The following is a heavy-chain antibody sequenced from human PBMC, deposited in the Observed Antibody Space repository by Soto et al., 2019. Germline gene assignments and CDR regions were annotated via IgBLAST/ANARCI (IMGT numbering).Heavy chain of an antibody. D-gene: IGHD2-2*01. CDR3: ARTADCSITTCSFASGVHIRGYYYYCGIAV. CDR2: ISGYNGNT. J-gene: IGHJ6*02. CDR1: GYTFTSYG. V-gene: IGHV1-18*01. Sequence: QVRLVQSAAEVKKPGASVKVSCKASGYTFTSYGISWVRQAPGQGLEWMGWISGYNGNTNLAQKLQGRVTMTTDTHPSTAFMELSNLRADDTAVYYCARTADCSITTCSFASGVHIRGYYYYCGIAVWGQGTTVTVSS.